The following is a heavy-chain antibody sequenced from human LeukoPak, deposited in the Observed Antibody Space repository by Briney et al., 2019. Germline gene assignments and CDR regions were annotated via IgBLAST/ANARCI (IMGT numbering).Heavy chain of an antibody. V-gene: IGHV3-23*01. D-gene: IGHD5-18*01. CDR2: ISGGGGST. Sequence: GGSLRLSCAASGFTFTSYSMNWVRQAPGKGLEWVSTISGGGGSTYYADSVKGRFTISRDNSKNTLYLQVNSLRAEDTAVYYCAKYGYGPTDAFDIWGQGTMVTVSS. CDR3: AKYGYGPTDAFDI. J-gene: IGHJ3*02. CDR1: GFTFTSYS.